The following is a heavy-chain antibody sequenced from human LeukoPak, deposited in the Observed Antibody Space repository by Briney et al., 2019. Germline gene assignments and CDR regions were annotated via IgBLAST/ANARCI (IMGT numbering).Heavy chain of an antibody. D-gene: IGHD3-10*01. CDR1: GFTFTNYG. V-gene: IGHV3-33*01. Sequence: PGGSLRLSCAASGFTFTNYGLHWVRQAPGKGLEWVAVIWYDGSNQYYADSVKGRVTISRDNSKNTLHLQMNSLRAEDTAVYYCARDANYYNLDYWGQGTLVTVSS. J-gene: IGHJ4*02. CDR3: ARDANYYNLDY. CDR2: IWYDGSNQ.